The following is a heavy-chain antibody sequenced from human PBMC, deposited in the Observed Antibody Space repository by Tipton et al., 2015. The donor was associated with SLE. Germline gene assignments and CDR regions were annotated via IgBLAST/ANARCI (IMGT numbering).Heavy chain of an antibody. CDR2: INHSGST. V-gene: IGHV4-34*01. J-gene: IGHJ6*03. CDR3: ARGVAIYWITYYDYYMDV. D-gene: IGHD2-2*03. CDR1: GGSFSGHY. Sequence: TLSLTCAVYGGSFSGHYWTWIRQPPGKGLEWIGEINHSGSTHYNPSLMSRVTISEATSKNQFSLTLTSVTAADTGVYYCARGVAIYWITYYDYYMDVWGKGTTVTVSS.